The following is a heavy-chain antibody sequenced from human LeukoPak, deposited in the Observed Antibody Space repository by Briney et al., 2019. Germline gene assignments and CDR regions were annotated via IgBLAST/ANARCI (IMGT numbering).Heavy chain of an antibody. Sequence: ASVKVSCKASGYTFTSYGISWVRQAPGQGLEWMGWISAYNGNTNYAQKLQGRVAMTTDTSTSTAYMELRSLRSDDTAVYYCARAGQRWPPNDYYGMDVWGQGTTVTVSS. CDR3: ARAGQRWPPNDYYGMDV. D-gene: IGHD5-18*01. CDR1: GYTFTSYG. V-gene: IGHV1-18*01. CDR2: ISAYNGNT. J-gene: IGHJ6*02.